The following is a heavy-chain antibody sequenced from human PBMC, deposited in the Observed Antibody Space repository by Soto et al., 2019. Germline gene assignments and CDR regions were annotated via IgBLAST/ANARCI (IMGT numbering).Heavy chain of an antibody. CDR1: GYSFTTYG. V-gene: IGHV1-18*01. CDR2: ISGYNGNT. CDR3: AREGPAPYYYYGMDV. Sequence: QVQLVQSRGEVKKPGASVKVSCKTSGYSFTTYGISWVRQAPGHGLEWMGWISGYNGNTNYAQKLKGRLTMTTDTSTSTAYLELRSLTSDDTAVYYCAREGPAPYYYYGMDVWGQGSTVTVSS. J-gene: IGHJ6*02.